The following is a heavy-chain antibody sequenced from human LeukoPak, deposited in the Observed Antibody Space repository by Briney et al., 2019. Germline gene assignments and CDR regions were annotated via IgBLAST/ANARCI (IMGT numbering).Heavy chain of an antibody. CDR3: ARGYCSSNSCAFDY. Sequence: PGGSLRLSCAASGFTFSSYSMNWVRQAPGEGLEWVSYISGSSNTIYYADSMKGRFTISRDTAKNSLYLQMNSLRDEDSAVYYCARGYCSSNSCAFDYWGQGTLVTVSS. D-gene: IGHD2-2*01. CDR2: ISGSSNTI. CDR1: GFTFSSYS. V-gene: IGHV3-48*02. J-gene: IGHJ4*02.